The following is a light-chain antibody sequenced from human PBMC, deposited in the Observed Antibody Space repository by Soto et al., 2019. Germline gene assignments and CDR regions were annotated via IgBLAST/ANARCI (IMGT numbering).Light chain of an antibody. Sequence: QSALTQPASVSGSLGQSITISCTGTSSDVGGYNYVSWYQQHPGKAPKLMIYEVTNRPSGASNRFSGSKSGNTASLTISGLQAEDEADYYCTSYTAISTPVVFGGGTKVTVL. CDR1: SSDVGGYNY. CDR3: TSYTAISTPVV. J-gene: IGLJ2*01. CDR2: EVT. V-gene: IGLV2-14*01.